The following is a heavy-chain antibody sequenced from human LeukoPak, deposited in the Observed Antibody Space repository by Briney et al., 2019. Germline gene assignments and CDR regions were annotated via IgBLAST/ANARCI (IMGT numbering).Heavy chain of an antibody. CDR1: GGSISSYY. CDR2: IYYSGNT. V-gene: IGHV4-59*08. J-gene: IGHJ4*02. D-gene: IGHD3-22*01. CDR3: ARHQGHDFYDSSGYYSFDY. Sequence: PLETLSLTCNVSGGSISSYYWSWIRQPPGKGLEWIGYIYYSGNTNYKPSLKSRVTISADTSKNQFSLKLRSVTAADTAVYFCARHQGHDFYDSSGYYSFDYWGQGTLVTVSS.